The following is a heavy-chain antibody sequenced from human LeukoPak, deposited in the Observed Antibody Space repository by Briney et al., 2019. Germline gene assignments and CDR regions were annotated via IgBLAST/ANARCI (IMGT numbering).Heavy chain of an antibody. CDR1: GYTFTSYY. D-gene: IGHD2-2*01. CDR3: ASPPDTGEYCRSTSARELTY. V-gene: IGHV1-46*01. Sequence: ASVKVSCKASGYTFTSYYMHWVRQAPGQGLEWMGIINPSGGSTSYAQKFQGRVTMTRDTSTSTVYMELSSLRSEDTAVYYCASPPDTGEYCRSTSARELTYGGKEPLATVPS. J-gene: IGHJ4*02. CDR2: INPSGGST.